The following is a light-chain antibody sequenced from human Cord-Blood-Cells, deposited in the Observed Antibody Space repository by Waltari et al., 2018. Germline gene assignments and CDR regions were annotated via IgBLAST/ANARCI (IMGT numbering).Light chain of an antibody. CDR3: QQYNNWPPIT. CDR2: GAS. J-gene: IGKJ5*01. V-gene: IGKV3-15*01. CDR1: QSVSST. Sequence: EIVMTQSPATLSVPPGERATLPCRASQSVSSTLAWYQQKPGQAPRLLIYGASTRATGIPARFSGSGSGTEFTLTISSLQSEDFAVYYCQQYNNWPPITFGQGTRLEIK.